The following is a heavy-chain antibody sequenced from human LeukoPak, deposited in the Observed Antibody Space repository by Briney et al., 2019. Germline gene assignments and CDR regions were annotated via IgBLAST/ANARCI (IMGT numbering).Heavy chain of an antibody. Sequence: PGRSLRLSCAASGFTFSNSGMHWVRQAPGKGLECVAVISYDGRNKYYTDSVKGRFTISRDNSKNTVYLQMNSLRAEDTAVYYCAKDHSIAAAGYYFDYWSQGTLVTVSS. D-gene: IGHD6-25*01. CDR1: GFTFSNSG. CDR3: AKDHSIAAAGYYFDY. V-gene: IGHV3-30*18. J-gene: IGHJ4*02. CDR2: ISYDGRNK.